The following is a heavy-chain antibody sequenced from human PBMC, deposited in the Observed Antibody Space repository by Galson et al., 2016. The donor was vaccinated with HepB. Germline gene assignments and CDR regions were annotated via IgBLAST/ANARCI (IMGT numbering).Heavy chain of an antibody. CDR3: ARDLSIATRPAYYYYGMDV. J-gene: IGHJ6*02. CDR1: GYTFTSYY. V-gene: IGHV1-46*01. CDR2: INPSGGST. D-gene: IGHD6-6*01. Sequence: SVKVSCKASGYTFTSYYMYWVRQAPGQGLEWMGIINPSGGSTSYAQKFQGRVTMTRDTSTSTVYMELSSLRSEDTAVYYCARDLSIATRPAYYYYGMDVWGQGTTVTGSS.